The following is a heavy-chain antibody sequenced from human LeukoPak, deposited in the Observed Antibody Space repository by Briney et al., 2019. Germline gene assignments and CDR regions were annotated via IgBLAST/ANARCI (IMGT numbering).Heavy chain of an antibody. CDR1: GYTFTSYG. Sequence: ASVKVSCKASGYTFTSYGISWVRQAPGQGLEWMGWINPNSGGTNYAQKFQGRVTMTRDTSISTAYMELSRLRSDDTAVYYCARDFSSSLDYWGQGTLVTVSS. V-gene: IGHV1-2*02. J-gene: IGHJ4*02. CDR2: INPNSGGT. CDR3: ARDFSSSLDY. D-gene: IGHD6-13*01.